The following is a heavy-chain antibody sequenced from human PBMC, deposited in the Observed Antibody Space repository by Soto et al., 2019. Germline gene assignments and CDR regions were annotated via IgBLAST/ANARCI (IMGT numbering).Heavy chain of an antibody. CDR3: AKDNWFDP. CDR1: GFTFSSYG. Sequence: QVQLVESGGGVVQPGRSLRLSCAASGFTFSSYGMHWVRQAPGKGLEWVAVISYDGSNRYYADSVKGRFTISRDNSKNTLYLQMNSLRAEDTAVYYCAKDNWFDPWGQGTLVTVSS. CDR2: ISYDGSNR. V-gene: IGHV3-30*18. J-gene: IGHJ5*02.